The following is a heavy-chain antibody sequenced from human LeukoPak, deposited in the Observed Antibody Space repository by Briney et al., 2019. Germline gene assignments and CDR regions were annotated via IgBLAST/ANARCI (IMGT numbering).Heavy chain of an antibody. Sequence: ASVKVSCKVSGYTLTELSMHWVRQAPGKGLEWMGGFDPEDGETIYAQKFQGRVTMTEDTSTDTAYMELSSLRSEDTAVYYCATRGYGSSWYVYWGQGTLVTVSS. D-gene: IGHD6-13*01. CDR1: GYTLTELS. CDR3: ATRGYGSSWYVY. J-gene: IGHJ4*02. CDR2: FDPEDGET. V-gene: IGHV1-24*01.